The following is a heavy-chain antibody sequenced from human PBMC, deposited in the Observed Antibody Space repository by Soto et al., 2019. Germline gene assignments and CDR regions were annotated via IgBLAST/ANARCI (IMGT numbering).Heavy chain of an antibody. J-gene: IGHJ6*02. D-gene: IGHD2-15*01. Sequence: SATXSLTCTVSVFSIISYYLGLIRHPPGKGLEWIGYIYYSGSTNYNPSLKSRVTISVDTSKNQFSLKLSSVTAADTALYYCARGVVPANGGMDIWGRRTTVTVYS. CDR1: VFSIISYY. CDR3: ARGVVPANGGMDI. CDR2: IYYSGST. V-gene: IGHV4-59*01.